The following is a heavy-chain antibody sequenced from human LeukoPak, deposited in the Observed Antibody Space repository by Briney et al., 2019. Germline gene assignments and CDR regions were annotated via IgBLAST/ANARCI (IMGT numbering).Heavy chain of an antibody. J-gene: IGHJ6*03. V-gene: IGHV4-59*01. CDR2: IYYSGST. Sequence: PSETLSLTCTVSGGSISSYYWSWIRQPPGKGLEWIGYIYYSGSTYYNPSLRSRVTISVDTSKNQFSLKLSSVTAADTAVYYCARDPGYSSSWSYMDVWGKGTTVTVSS. CDR3: ARDPGYSSSWSYMDV. D-gene: IGHD6-13*01. CDR1: GGSISSYY.